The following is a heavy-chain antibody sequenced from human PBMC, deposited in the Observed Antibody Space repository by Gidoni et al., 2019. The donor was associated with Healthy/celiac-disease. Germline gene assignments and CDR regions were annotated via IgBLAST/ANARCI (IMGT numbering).Heavy chain of an antibody. V-gene: IGHV3-11*01. CDR3: ARSVAGTHPGY. D-gene: IGHD6-19*01. J-gene: IGHJ4*02. Sequence: EWVSYISSSGSTIYYADSVKGRFTISRDNAKNSLYLQMNSLRAEDTAVYYCARSVAGTHPGYWGQGTLVTVSS. CDR2: ISSSGSTI.